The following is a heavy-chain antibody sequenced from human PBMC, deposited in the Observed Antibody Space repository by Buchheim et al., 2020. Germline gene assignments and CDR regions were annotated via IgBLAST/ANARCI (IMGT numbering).Heavy chain of an antibody. V-gene: IGHV3-30*18. CDR3: AKVFTMVRGVKNDYFDY. CDR1: GFTFSSYG. D-gene: IGHD3-10*01. Sequence: QVQLVESGGGVVQPGRSLRLSCAASGFTFSSYGMHWVRQAPGKGLEWVAVISYDGSNKYYADSVKGRFTISRDNSKNPLYLQMNSLRAEDTAVYYCAKVFTMVRGVKNDYFDYWGQGTL. CDR2: ISYDGSNK. J-gene: IGHJ4*02.